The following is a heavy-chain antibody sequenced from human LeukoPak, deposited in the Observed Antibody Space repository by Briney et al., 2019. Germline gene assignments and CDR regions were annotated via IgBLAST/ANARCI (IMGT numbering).Heavy chain of an antibody. J-gene: IGHJ3*01. CDR2: INYSGST. CDR3: ARGANYGDYGLDAFDV. D-gene: IGHD4-17*01. V-gene: IGHV4-59*01. CDR1: GGSMSSYY. Sequence: PSETLSLTCTVSGGSMSSYYWSWIRQPPGERLEWIGYINYSGSTTYNPSLRSRVTMSIDMSKNQFSLKLTSVTAADTAVYHCARGANYGDYGLDAFDVWGQGTMVTVSS.